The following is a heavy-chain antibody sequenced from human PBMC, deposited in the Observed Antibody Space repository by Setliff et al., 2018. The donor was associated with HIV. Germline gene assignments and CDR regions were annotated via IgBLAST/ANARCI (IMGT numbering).Heavy chain of an antibody. D-gene: IGHD3-10*01. CDR1: GGSFSGYY. Sequence: PSETLSLTCAVYGGSFSGYYWRWIRQSPGKGLEWIGEINHSGSTNYNPSLKSRVTILGDTSKNQFSLTLSSVTAADTAVYYCARRAGSDYFTRFDYWGQGTLVTVSS. V-gene: IGHV4-34*01. J-gene: IGHJ4*02. CDR2: INHSGST. CDR3: ARRAGSDYFTRFDY.